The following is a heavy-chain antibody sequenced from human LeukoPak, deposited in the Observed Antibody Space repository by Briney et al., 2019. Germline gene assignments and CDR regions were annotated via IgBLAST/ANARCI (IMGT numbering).Heavy chain of an antibody. V-gene: IGHV3-48*01. CDR3: ARDSNYGSGSPGDYYYGMDV. D-gene: IGHD3-10*01. CDR1: GFTFSSYS. CDR2: ISSSSSTI. Sequence: GGSLRLSCAASGFTFSSYSMNWVRQAPGKGLEWVSYISSSSSTIYYADSVKGQFTISRDNAKNSLYLQMNSLRAEDTAVYYCARDSNYGSGSPGDYYYGMDVWGQGTTVTVSS. J-gene: IGHJ6*02.